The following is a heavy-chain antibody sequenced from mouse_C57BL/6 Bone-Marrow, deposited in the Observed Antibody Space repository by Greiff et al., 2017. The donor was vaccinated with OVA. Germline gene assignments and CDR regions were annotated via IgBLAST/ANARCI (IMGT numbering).Heavy chain of an antibody. Sequence: QVHVKQPGTELVKPGASVKLSCKASGYTFTSYWMHWVKQRPGQGIEWIGNINPSHGGTNYNEKFKSKATLTVEKSSSTAYMQLSSLTSEDSAVYYCARGGLNWDWYFDVWGTGTTVTVSS. CDR2: INPSHGGT. J-gene: IGHJ1*03. CDR3: ARGGLNWDWYFDV. V-gene: IGHV1-53*01. D-gene: IGHD4-1*01. CDR1: GYTFTSYW.